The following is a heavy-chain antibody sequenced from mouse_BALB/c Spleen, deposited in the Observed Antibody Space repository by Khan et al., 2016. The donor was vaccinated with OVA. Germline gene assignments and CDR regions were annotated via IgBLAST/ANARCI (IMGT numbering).Heavy chain of an antibody. V-gene: IGHV1-81*01. CDR3: ARGGYGTRGAY. CDR2: IYPGSGNS. J-gene: IGHJ3*01. Sequence: QVQLQQPGPELVKPGASVKMSCKASGYTFTDYVLTWVKQRTGQGLEWIGEIYPGSGNSYYNEKFKDKATLTADKSSNTAYIQLSSLPVEDSAVYFWARGGYGTRGAYWGQGTLVTVSA. CDR1: GYTFTDYV. D-gene: IGHD1-1*01.